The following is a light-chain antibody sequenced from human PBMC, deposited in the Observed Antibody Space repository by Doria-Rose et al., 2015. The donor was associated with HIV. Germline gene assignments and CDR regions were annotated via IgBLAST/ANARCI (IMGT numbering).Light chain of an antibody. CDR2: WAS. V-gene: IGKV4-1*01. CDR3: QQYYSSIT. Sequence: KSSQSVLSSSNNKSYLSWYQQKPGQPPKLLIYWASTRESGVPERFSGGGSGTDFTLTISSLQAEDVATYYCQQYYSSITFGQGTRLEIQ. CDR1: QSVLSSSNNKSY. J-gene: IGKJ5*01.